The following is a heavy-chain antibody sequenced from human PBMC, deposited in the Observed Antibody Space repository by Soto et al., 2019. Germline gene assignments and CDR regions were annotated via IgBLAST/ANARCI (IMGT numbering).Heavy chain of an antibody. CDR2: IYYSGST. D-gene: IGHD6-13*01. CDR3: ARHSPEENIAAAGGAVMLGGAFDY. Sequence: QLQLQESGPGLVKPSETLSLTCTVSGGSISSSSYYWGWIRQPPGKGLEWIGSIYYSGSTYYNPSLKSRVPISVDASKNAFSLTYRSVTGGDAAVYYCARHSPEENIAAAGGAVMLGGAFDYWGQGTLVTVSS. V-gene: IGHV4-39*01. J-gene: IGHJ4*02. CDR1: GGSISSSSYY.